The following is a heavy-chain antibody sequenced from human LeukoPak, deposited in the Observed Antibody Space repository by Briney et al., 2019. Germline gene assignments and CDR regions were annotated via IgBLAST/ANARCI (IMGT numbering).Heavy chain of an antibody. V-gene: IGHV4-34*01. CDR3: ARGSSSWYVAYYYYYMDV. J-gene: IGHJ6*03. Sequence: SETLSLTCAVYGGSFSGYYWSWVRQPPGKGPEWIGEVNHSGSTNYNPSLKSRVTISVDTSKNQFYLKLSSVTAADTAVYYCARGSSSWYVAYYYYYMDVWGKGTTVTVSS. D-gene: IGHD6-13*01. CDR2: VNHSGST. CDR1: GGSFSGYY.